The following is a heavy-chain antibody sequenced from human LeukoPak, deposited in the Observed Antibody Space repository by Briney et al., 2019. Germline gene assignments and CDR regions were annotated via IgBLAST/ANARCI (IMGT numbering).Heavy chain of an antibody. V-gene: IGHV4-31*03. Sequence: SETLSLTCTVSGGSISSDGYPWNWIRQHPGKGLGWIGYIYKSGSTYYNPALKSRPTISIDTSKSQFSLKLSSVTAADTAVYYCARDLTSWDGFSDTFAIWGPGTRVTVPS. D-gene: IGHD5-24*01. CDR2: IYKSGST. CDR1: GGSISSDGYP. CDR3: ARDLTSWDGFSDTFAI. J-gene: IGHJ3*02.